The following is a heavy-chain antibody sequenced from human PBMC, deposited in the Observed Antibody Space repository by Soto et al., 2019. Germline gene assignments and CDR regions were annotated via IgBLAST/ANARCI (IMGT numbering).Heavy chain of an antibody. D-gene: IGHD3-22*01. CDR3: ETIDSSGYYYYYYYGMDV. CDR1: GFTVSSNY. Sequence: GGSLRLSCAASGFTVSSNYMSWVRQAPGKGLEWVSVIYSGGSTYYADSVKGRFTISRDNSKNTLYLQMNSLRAEDTAVYYCETIDSSGYYYYYYYGMDVWGQGTTVTVSS. CDR2: IYSGGST. V-gene: IGHV3-66*01. J-gene: IGHJ6*02.